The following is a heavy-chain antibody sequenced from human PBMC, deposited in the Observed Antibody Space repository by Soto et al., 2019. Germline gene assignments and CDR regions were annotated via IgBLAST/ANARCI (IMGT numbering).Heavy chain of an antibody. V-gene: IGHV3-23*01. CDR3: ATPRNYDILTGLDY. D-gene: IGHD3-9*01. Sequence: GGSLRLSCAASRFTLSNYAMSWVRQAPGKGLEWVSGISGGGGSTYYADSVKGRFTISRDNSKNTLYLQMNSLRAEDTAVYFCATPRNYDILTGLDYWGQGTLVTVSS. J-gene: IGHJ4*02. CDR2: ISGGGGST. CDR1: RFTLSNYA.